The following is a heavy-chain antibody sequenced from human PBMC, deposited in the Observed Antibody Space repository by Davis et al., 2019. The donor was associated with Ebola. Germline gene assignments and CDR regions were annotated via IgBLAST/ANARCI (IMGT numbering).Heavy chain of an antibody. CDR3: ARGPSTGNSFTY. D-gene: IGHD4-23*01. CDR2: IKQDGSEK. J-gene: IGHJ4*02. CDR1: GFTFSTYA. V-gene: IGHV3-7*01. Sequence: GGSLRLSCTASGFTFSTYAMGWVRQAPGKGLEWVANIKQDGSEKYYVDSVKGRFTISRDNDKNSLSLQMNGLRGEDTAVYYCARGPSTGNSFTYWGQGTLVTVSS.